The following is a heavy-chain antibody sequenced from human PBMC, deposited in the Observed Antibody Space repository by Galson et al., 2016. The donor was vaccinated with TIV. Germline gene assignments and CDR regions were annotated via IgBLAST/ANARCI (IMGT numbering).Heavy chain of an antibody. CDR3: TTGGLDEAPNS. V-gene: IGHV3-15*01. Sequence: SLRLSCAVSGFTFSNAWMNWVRQAPGKGLEWVGRIKSETDGGTTDYAAPVKGRFTISRDDSKNTLFVQMYSLKTDDTAVYYCTTGGLDEAPNSWGQGALVTVSS. J-gene: IGHJ4*02. CDR1: GFTFSNAW. CDR2: IKSETDGGTT. D-gene: IGHD6-6*01.